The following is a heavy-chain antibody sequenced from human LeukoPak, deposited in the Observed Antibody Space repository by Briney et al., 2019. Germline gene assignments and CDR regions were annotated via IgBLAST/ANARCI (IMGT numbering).Heavy chain of an antibody. CDR2: INTNTGNP. J-gene: IGHJ4*02. Sequence: ASVKVSCKASGYTFTSYAMNWVRQAPGQGLEWMGWINTNTGNPTYAQGFTGRFVFSLDTSVSTAYLQISSLKAEGTAVYYCARDPYYYGSGSPERVDYFDYWGQGTLVTVSS. V-gene: IGHV7-4-1*02. CDR3: ARDPYYYGSGSPERVDYFDY. D-gene: IGHD3-10*01. CDR1: GYTFTSYA.